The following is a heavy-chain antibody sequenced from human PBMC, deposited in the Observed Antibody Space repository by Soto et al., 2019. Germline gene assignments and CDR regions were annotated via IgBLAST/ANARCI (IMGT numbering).Heavy chain of an antibody. CDR2: ISSRGIST. V-gene: IGHV3-48*03. CDR1: GFTFSSFD. D-gene: IGHD3-22*01. CDR3: SRALTQYYDSSGPAFGS. J-gene: IGHJ4*02. Sequence: DVQLVESGGALVQPGGSLRLSCVGSGFTFSSFDMNWVRQAPGKGLEWISYISSRGISTYYADSVKGRFTISRDNAENSMFLLMNSLRVEDTSVYFSSRALTQYYDSSGPAFGSLGQGTLLTVSS.